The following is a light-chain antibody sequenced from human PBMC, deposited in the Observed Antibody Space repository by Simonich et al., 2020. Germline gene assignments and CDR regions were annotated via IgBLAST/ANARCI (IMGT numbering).Light chain of an antibody. V-gene: IGKV1-8*01. CDR3: QQANSFPWT. Sequence: AIRMTQSPSSLSASTGDRVTITCRARQGISSYLAWYQQKPGKAPKLLIYAASPLQSGVPSRFSGSGSGTDFTLTISCLQSEDFATYYCQQANSFPWTFGQGTKVEIK. J-gene: IGKJ1*01. CDR2: AAS. CDR1: QGISSY.